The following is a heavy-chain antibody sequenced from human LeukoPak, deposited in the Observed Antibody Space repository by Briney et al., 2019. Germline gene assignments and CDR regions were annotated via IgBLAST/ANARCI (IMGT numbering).Heavy chain of an antibody. V-gene: IGHV6-1*01. D-gene: IGHD3-16*01. CDR3: ARLRRYVKQATSGMDV. J-gene: IGHJ6*02. Sequence: SQTLSLTCAISGDSVSNDTAAWSWIRQSPSRGLEWLGRTYYRSKWYYDYAISVKSRMTIDLETSKNRFSLHLNSVTPDDTAVYYCARLRRYVKQATSGMDVWGQGTTVTVSS. CDR1: GDSVSNDTAA. CDR2: TYYRSKWYY.